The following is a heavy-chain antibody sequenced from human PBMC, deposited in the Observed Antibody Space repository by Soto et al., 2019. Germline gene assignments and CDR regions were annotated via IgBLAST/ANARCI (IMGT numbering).Heavy chain of an antibody. D-gene: IGHD2-15*01. J-gene: IGHJ6*02. V-gene: IGHV3-21*01. CDR2: ISSSSSYI. CDR3: AREVLGYCSGGSCRYYYGMDV. CDR1: GFTFSSYS. Sequence: SLRLSCAASGFTFSSYSMNWVRQAPGKGLEWVSSISSSSSYIYYADSVKGRFTIPRDNAKNSLYLQMNSLRAEDTAVYYCAREVLGYCSGGSCRYYYGMDVWGQGTTVTVSS.